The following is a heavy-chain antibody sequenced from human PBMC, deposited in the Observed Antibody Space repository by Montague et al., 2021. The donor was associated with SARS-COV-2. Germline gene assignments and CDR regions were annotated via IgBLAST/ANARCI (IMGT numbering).Heavy chain of an antibody. CDR1: GTSFSGYY. CDR3: ACLRDGVVPSPILGVGPYYSYYYMDV. J-gene: IGHJ6*03. CDR2: INHGGST. D-gene: IGHD3-10*01. Sequence: SETLSLTCAVYGTSFSGYYWNWIRQPPGKGLEWIGEINHGGSTKYSPSLKSRLTISADTTKNLFSLKLTSLAAADTAAYYCACLRDGVVPSPILGVGPYYSYYYMDVWGRGTTVTVSS. V-gene: IGHV4-34*01.